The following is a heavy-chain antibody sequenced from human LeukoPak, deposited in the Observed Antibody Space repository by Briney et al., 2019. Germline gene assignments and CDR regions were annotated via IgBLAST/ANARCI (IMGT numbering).Heavy chain of an antibody. CDR2: IIPIFGTA. CDR3: ARGGRREFSRVPIGSFDY. Sequence: SVKVSCKASGGTFSSYAISWVRQAPGQGLEWMGGIIPIFGTANYAQKFQGRVTITTDESTSTAYMELSSLRSEDTAVYYCARGGRREFSRVPIGSFDYWGQGTLVIVSS. D-gene: IGHD3-10*01. J-gene: IGHJ4*02. V-gene: IGHV1-69*05. CDR1: GGTFSSYA.